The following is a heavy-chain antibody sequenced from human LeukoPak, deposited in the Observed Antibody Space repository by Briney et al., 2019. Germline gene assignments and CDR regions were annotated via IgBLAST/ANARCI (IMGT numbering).Heavy chain of an antibody. V-gene: IGHV3-23*01. J-gene: IGHJ4*02. Sequence: PGGSLRLSCAASGFTFSSYAMSWVRQAPGKGLEWVSAISGSGGSTYYADSVKGRFTISRDNSKNTLYLQMNSLRAEDTAVYYRAKDRSYYYDSSGYLDWGQGTLVTVSS. D-gene: IGHD3-22*01. CDR1: GFTFSSYA. CDR3: AKDRSYYYDSSGYLD. CDR2: ISGSGGST.